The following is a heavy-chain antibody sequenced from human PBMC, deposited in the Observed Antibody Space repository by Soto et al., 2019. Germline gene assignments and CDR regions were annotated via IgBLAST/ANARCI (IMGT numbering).Heavy chain of an antibody. D-gene: IGHD3-16*01. CDR2: IYYSGST. V-gene: IGHV4-59*01. CDR3: ARGDTLDAWYFDY. J-gene: IGHJ4*02. Sequence: SETLSLTCTVSGGSISSYYWSWIRQPPGKGLEWIGYIYYSGSTNYNPSLKSRVTISVDTSKNQFSLKLSSVTAADTAVCYCARGDTLDAWYFDYWGQGTLVTVSS. CDR1: GGSISSYY.